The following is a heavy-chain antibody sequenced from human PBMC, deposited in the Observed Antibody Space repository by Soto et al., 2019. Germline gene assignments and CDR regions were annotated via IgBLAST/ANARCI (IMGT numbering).Heavy chain of an antibody. CDR2: IKEDGNEQ. CDR1: GFTFSSYW. Sequence: EVQLVESGGGLVQPGGSLRLSCAASGFTFSSYWMSWVRQAPGKGLEWVANIKEDGNEQYYVDSVKGRFTISRDNAKNSLYLQMNSLRAEHTAVYYCARGFYCSSTSCYGSVGDYWGQGTLVTVSS. CDR3: ARGFYCSSTSCYGSVGDY. V-gene: IGHV3-7*01. J-gene: IGHJ4*02. D-gene: IGHD2-2*01.